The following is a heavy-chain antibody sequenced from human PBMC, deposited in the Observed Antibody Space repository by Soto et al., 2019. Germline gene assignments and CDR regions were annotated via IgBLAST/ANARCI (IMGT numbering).Heavy chain of an antibody. Sequence: SETLSLTCTVSGGSISSDDYYWSWIRQAPGRGLEWIGYIHSSGSIYYNPSLKSRATMSIDTAGNQFSLKVSSVTVADTAVSYCARDLDGLHDDTSGPFPRPGWGQGTLVTVYS. V-gene: IGHV4-30-4*01. CDR3: ARDLDGLHDDTSGPFPRPG. J-gene: IGHJ1*01. CDR1: GGSISSDDYY. D-gene: IGHD3-22*01. CDR2: IHSSGSI.